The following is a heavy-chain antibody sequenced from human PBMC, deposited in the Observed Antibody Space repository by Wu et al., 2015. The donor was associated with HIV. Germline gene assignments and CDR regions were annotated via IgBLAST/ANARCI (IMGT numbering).Heavy chain of an antibody. D-gene: IGHD3-22*01. CDR3: ARSSLGSHYDSSGYNDY. Sequence: QVQLVQSGAEVKKPGASVKVSCKASGYTFTGYYMHWVRQAPGQGLEWMGWINPNSGGTNYAQKFQGRVTMTRDTSISTAYMELSRLRSDDTAVYYCARSSLGSHYDSSGYNDYWGQGTLVTVSS. CDR2: INPNSGGT. CDR1: GYTFTGYY. J-gene: IGHJ4*02. V-gene: IGHV1-2*02.